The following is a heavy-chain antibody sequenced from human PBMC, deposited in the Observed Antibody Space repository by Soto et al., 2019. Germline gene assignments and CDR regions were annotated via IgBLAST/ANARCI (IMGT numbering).Heavy chain of an antibody. CDR3: ASQMGVTGTYEHYYGMDV. V-gene: IGHV1-8*02. CDR2: MNPNSGNA. Sequence: ASVKVSCKASGYTFTNYYMHWVRQATGQGLEWLGWMNPNSGNAGYAQKFQGRVTLTRNTSISTAYMELGSLGFEDTAVYYCASQMGVTGTYEHYYGMDVWGQGTTVTVSS. CDR1: GYTFTNYY. D-gene: IGHD1-7*01. J-gene: IGHJ6*02.